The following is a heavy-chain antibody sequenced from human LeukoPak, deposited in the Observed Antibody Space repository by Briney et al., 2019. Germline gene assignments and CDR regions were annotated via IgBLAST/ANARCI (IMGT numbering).Heavy chain of an antibody. J-gene: IGHJ1*01. CDR2: TNSDGSGT. V-gene: IGHV3-74*01. Sequence: GGALRLPCLASGFTLSNYWMHWIRQAPGKGLVWVSYTNSDGSGTNYADSVKGRFTISRDNAKNTLYLQMNSLRAEDTVVCFCVRGPLRGQGTLVTVSS. CDR3: VRGPL. CDR1: GFTLSNYW.